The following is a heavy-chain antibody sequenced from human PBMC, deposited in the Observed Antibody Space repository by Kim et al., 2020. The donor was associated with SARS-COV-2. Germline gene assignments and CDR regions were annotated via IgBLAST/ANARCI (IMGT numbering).Heavy chain of an antibody. CDR2: MSWDGRRT. V-gene: IGHV3-43*01. Sequence: GGSLRLSCAASGFTFDDYTFHWIRQAPGKGLEWVSLMSWDGRRTYYADSVKGRFTVSRNNAKNSLYLEMKSLNTEDTALYFCTKDRLGREIWGYGMDVWGQGTTVPVSS. D-gene: IGHD3-16*01. CDR1: GFTFDDYT. J-gene: IGHJ6*02. CDR3: TKDRLGREIWGYGMDV.